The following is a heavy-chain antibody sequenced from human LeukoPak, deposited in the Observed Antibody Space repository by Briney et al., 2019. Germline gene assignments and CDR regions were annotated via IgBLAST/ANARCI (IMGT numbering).Heavy chain of an antibody. J-gene: IGHJ4*02. V-gene: IGHV4-34*01. Sequence: SETLSLTCAVYGGSFSGYYWSWIRQPPGKGLEWIGEINHSGSTNYNPSLKSRVTISVDTSKNQFSLKLSSVTAADTAVYYCARRLRDRFDYWGQGTLVTVSS. CDR3: ARRLRDRFDY. CDR2: INHSGST. CDR1: GGSFSGYY. D-gene: IGHD2-15*01.